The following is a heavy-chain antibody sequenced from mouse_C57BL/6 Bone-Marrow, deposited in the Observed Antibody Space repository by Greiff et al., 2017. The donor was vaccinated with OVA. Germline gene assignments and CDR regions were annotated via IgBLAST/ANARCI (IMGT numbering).Heavy chain of an antibody. CDR3: ARGGVPHY. J-gene: IGHJ2*01. D-gene: IGHD2-14*01. V-gene: IGHV1-82*01. CDR1: GYAFSSSW. Sequence: QVQLQQSGPELVKPGASVKLSCKASGYAFSSSWMNWVKQRPGRGLEWIGRIYPGDGDTNYNGKFKGKATLTADKSSSTAYMQLSSLTSEDSAVYFCARGGVPHYWGQGTTLTVSS. CDR2: IYPGDGDT.